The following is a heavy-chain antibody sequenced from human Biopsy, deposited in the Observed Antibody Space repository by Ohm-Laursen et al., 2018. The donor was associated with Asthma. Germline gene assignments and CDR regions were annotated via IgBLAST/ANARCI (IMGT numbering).Heavy chain of an antibody. CDR2: ISYGGKA. J-gene: IGHJ6*02. Sequence: GTLSLTCPVSGGSMTPTSHYWDWIRQAPGKGLEWIGYISYGGKASYNPSLKNRVTISRDTSKNQFSLRLTSVTAADTAVYFCARRITIFGVVQKDHGMDAWGQGTTVIVSS. V-gene: IGHV4-39*01. CDR1: GGSMTPTSHY. CDR3: ARRITIFGVVQKDHGMDA. D-gene: IGHD3-3*01.